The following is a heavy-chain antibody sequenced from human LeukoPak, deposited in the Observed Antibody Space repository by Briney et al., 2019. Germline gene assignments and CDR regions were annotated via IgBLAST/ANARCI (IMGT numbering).Heavy chain of an antibody. Sequence: GGSLRLSCAASGFTFSSYGMHWVRQAPGKGLEWVTLIPYDGSNNYYAGSVKGRFTISRDNSKNTLDLQMNSLRAEDTAVYYCAKDIYGPGTYGGMDVWGKGTTVTVSS. CDR2: IPYDGSNN. V-gene: IGHV3-30*18. CDR3: AKDIYGPGTYGGMDV. CDR1: GFTFSSYG. D-gene: IGHD3-10*01. J-gene: IGHJ6*04.